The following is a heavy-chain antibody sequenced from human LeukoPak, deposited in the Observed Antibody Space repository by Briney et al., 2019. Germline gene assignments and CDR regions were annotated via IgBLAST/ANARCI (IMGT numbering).Heavy chain of an antibody. CDR2: INPNSGGT. Sequence: ASVKVSCKASGYTFTGYYMHWVRQAPGQGLEWMGWINPNSGGTNYAQKFQGRVTMTRDTSISTAYMELSRLRSDDTAVYCCARDVDASSSLDYWGQGTLVTVSS. CDR3: ARDVDASSSLDY. CDR1: GYTFTGYY. D-gene: IGHD6-6*01. V-gene: IGHV1-2*02. J-gene: IGHJ4*02.